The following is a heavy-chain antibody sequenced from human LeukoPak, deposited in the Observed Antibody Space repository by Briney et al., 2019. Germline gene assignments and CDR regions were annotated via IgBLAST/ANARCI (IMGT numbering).Heavy chain of an antibody. CDR3: ARKENVYYYFDY. J-gene: IGHJ4*02. CDR1: GYSITSSSW. Sequence: PSDTLSLICAVSGYSITSSSWWGWIRQPPGKGLEWIGYIYHSGTTYYNPSLQSRVTMSVDTSKNQFSLKLSSVTAVDTAVYYCARKENVYYYFDYWGQGTLVTVSS. D-gene: IGHD3-10*01. V-gene: IGHV4-28*01. CDR2: IYHSGTT.